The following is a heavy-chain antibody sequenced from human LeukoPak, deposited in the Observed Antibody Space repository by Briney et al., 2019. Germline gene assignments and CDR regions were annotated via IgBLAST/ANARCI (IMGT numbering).Heavy chain of an antibody. D-gene: IGHD6-19*01. J-gene: IGHJ4*02. V-gene: IGHV3-7*01. CDR3: ARGGYRSGWYAY. CDR1: GFTFSRYW. Sequence: GGSLRLSCAPSGFTFSRYWMTWVRQAPGKGLEWVANIKEDGSEKYYVDSVKGRFTISRDNAKKSLYLQMNSLRAEDTAFYYCARGGYRSGWYAYWGQGTLVTVSS. CDR2: IKEDGSEK.